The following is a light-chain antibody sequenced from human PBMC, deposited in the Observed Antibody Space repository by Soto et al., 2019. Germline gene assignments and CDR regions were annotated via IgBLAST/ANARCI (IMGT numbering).Light chain of an antibody. J-gene: IGLJ2*01. Sequence: YELTQPPSVSVSPGQTASITCSGDKLGDKYACWYQQKPGQAPVLVIYQDSKRPSGIPERFSGSNSGNTATLTISGTQAMDEADYYCQAWDSSTGVFGGGTKVTVL. V-gene: IGLV3-1*01. CDR3: QAWDSSTGV. CDR1: KLGDKY. CDR2: QDS.